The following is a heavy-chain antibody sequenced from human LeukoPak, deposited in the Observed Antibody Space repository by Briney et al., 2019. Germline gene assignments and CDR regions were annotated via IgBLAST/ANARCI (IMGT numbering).Heavy chain of an antibody. D-gene: IGHD3-10*01. CDR2: ISYDGSNK. Sequence: GGSLRLSCAASGFTFSSYAMHWVRQAPGKGLEWVAVISYDGSNKYYADSVKGRFTISRDNSKNTLYLQMNSLRAEDTAVYYCARWFGEFGGMDVWGQGTTVTVS. J-gene: IGHJ6*02. V-gene: IGHV3-30-3*01. CDR3: ARWFGEFGGMDV. CDR1: GFTFSSYA.